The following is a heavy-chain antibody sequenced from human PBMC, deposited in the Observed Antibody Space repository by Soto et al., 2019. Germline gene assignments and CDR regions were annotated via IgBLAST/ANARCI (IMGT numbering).Heavy chain of an antibody. CDR2: ISYDGSDK. V-gene: IGHV3-30-3*01. Sequence: QVQLVESGGGVVQPGRSLRLSCAASGFTFSSYAMHWVRQAPGKGLEWVALISYDGSDKDYADSVKGRFTISRDNSRNXLXXQMNSLRAEDTAVYYCARXXXXXXXXXXXXXXPAYWGQGTLVTVSS. CDR1: GFTFSSYA. CDR3: ARXXXXXXXXXXXXXXPAY. J-gene: IGHJ4*02.